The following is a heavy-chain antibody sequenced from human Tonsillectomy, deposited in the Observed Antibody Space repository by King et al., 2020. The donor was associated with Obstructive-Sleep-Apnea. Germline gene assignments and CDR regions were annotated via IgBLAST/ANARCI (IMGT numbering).Heavy chain of an antibody. J-gene: IGHJ4*02. V-gene: IGHV3-66*01. CDR2: IYSDGST. CDR3: AKESIESMWAQIDY. Sequence: VQLVEFGGGLVQPGGSLRLSCAASGFTVSSNYMSWVRQAPGKGLEWVSVIYSDGSTYYTDSVKGRFTISRDISKNTLYLQMDSLRAEDTAVYYCAKESIESMWAQIDYWGQGTLVTVSS. D-gene: IGHD1-26*01. CDR1: GFTVSSNY.